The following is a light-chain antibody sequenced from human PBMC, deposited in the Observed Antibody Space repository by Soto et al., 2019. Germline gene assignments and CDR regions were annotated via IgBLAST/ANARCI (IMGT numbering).Light chain of an antibody. CDR2: DVS. Sequence: QSVLTQPPSVSGSPGQSVTISCTGTSSDVGSSNGVSWYQQPPGTAPKLMIYDVSNRPSGVPDRFSGSKSGNTASLTITGLQAEDEADYYCSSYTSSSPYVFGTGTKVTVL. CDR1: SSDVGSSNG. CDR3: SSYTSSSPYV. V-gene: IGLV2-18*02. J-gene: IGLJ1*01.